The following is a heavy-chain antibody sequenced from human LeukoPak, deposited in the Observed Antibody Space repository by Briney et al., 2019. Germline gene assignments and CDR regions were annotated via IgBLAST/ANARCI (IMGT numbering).Heavy chain of an antibody. Sequence: SETLSLTCAVYGGSFSGYYWSWLRQPPGKGLEWIGEINHSGSTNYNPSLKSRVTMSVDTSKNQFSLKLSSVTAADTAVYYCARTTEGGYTYGYFYYYYMDVWGKGTTVIISS. CDR2: INHSGST. J-gene: IGHJ6*03. CDR1: GGSFSGYY. D-gene: IGHD5-18*01. V-gene: IGHV4-34*01. CDR3: ARTTEGGYTYGYFYYYYMDV.